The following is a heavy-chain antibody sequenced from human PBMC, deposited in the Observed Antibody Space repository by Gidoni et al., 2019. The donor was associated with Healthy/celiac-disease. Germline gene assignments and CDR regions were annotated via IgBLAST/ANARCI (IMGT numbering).Heavy chain of an antibody. Sequence: EVQLVESGVVLVQPGGSLKLSCAASGFTFSGSAMHWVRQASGKGLEWVGRIRRKANSYATAYAASVKGRFTISRDDSKNTAYLQMNSLKTEETAVYYCTRTDGYWGQGTLVTVSS. V-gene: IGHV3-73*02. CDR3: TRTDGY. CDR2: IRRKANSYAT. CDR1: GFTFSGSA. J-gene: IGHJ4*02.